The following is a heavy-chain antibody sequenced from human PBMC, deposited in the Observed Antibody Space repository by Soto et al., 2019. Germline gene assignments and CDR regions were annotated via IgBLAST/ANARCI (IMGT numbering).Heavy chain of an antibody. CDR1: GFTFSSYA. J-gene: IGHJ3*02. V-gene: IGHV3-23*01. Sequence: GGSLRLSCAASGFTFSSYAMSWVRQAPGKGLEWVSAISGSGGSTYYADSVKGRFTISRDNSKNTLYLQMNSLRAEDTAVYYCAKELPSDYVLIDDAFDIWGQGTMVTVSS. CDR2: ISGSGGST. CDR3: AKELPSDYVLIDDAFDI. D-gene: IGHD4-17*01.